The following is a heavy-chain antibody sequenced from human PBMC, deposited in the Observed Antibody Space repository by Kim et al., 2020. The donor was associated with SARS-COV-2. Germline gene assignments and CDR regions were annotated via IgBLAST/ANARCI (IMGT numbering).Heavy chain of an antibody. Sequence: VKGRFTISRDNAKNSLYLQMNSLRAEDTAVYYCARDLSGEDSSSWFFDYWGQGTLVTVSS. J-gene: IGHJ4*02. D-gene: IGHD6-13*01. V-gene: IGHV3-11*05. CDR3: ARDLSGEDSSSWFFDY.